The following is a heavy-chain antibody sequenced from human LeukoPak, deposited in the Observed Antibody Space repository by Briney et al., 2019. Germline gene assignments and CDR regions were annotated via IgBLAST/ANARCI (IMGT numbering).Heavy chain of an antibody. D-gene: IGHD1-7*01. CDR1: GGSISSSSYY. CDR3: ALSVTGTGGPDY. J-gene: IGHJ4*02. V-gene: IGHV4-39*01. Sequence: SETLSLTCTVSGGSISSSSYYWGWIRQPPGKGLEWIGSIYYSGSTYYNPSLKSRVTISGDTSKNQFSLKLSSVTAADTAVYYCALSVTGTGGPDYWGRGTLVTVSS. CDR2: IYYSGST.